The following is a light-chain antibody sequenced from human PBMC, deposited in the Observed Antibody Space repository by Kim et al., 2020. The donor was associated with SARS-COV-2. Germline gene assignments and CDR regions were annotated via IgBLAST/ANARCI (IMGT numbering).Light chain of an antibody. CDR2: QDS. CDR1: KLGDKY. CDR3: QAWDSSTAV. J-gene: IGLJ3*02. Sequence: VTPGQTASITCSGDKLGDKYACWYQQKPGQSPVMVIYQDSKRPSGIPERFSGSNSGNTATLTISGTQAMDEADYYCQAWDSSTAVFGGGTQLTVL. V-gene: IGLV3-1*01.